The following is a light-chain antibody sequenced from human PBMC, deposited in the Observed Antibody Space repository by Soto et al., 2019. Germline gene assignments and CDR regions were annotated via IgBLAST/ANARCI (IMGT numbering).Light chain of an antibody. CDR2: RNN. V-gene: IGLV1-47*01. Sequence: QSVLTQPPSASGTPGQRVTISCSGSSSNIGSNYVYWYQQLPGTAPQLLIYRNNQRPAGVPDRFSGSKAGNEASLAISGLGSEDEADYYCAAWDDSMTGVFGGGTKLTVL. J-gene: IGLJ3*02. CDR1: SSNIGSNY. CDR3: AAWDDSMTGV.